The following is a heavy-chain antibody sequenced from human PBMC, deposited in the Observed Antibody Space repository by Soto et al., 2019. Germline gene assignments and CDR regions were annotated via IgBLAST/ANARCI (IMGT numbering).Heavy chain of an antibody. CDR1: GYTFTSNY. Sequence: QVQLVQSGAEVKMTGASVKLSCKASGYTFTSNYIHWVRQAPGRGLEWMGIINTSGGVTSHNYAQKFQGRVTMTVDTSTTTVYMELSRLRSEDTAVYYCARDRRHSSGLLDNWGQGALVTVSS. CDR2: INTSGGVT. J-gene: IGHJ4*02. D-gene: IGHD3-22*01. CDR3: ARDRRHSSGLLDN. V-gene: IGHV1-46*01.